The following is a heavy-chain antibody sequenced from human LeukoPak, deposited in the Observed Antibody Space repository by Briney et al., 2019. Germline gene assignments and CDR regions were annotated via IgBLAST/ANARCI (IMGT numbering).Heavy chain of an antibody. J-gene: IGHJ5*02. Sequence: SETLSLTCTVSGGSISSYYWSWIRQPPGKGLEWIGYVYYSGSTNYNPSLKSRVTISVDTSKSQFSLKLSSVTAADTAVYYCARIVVVPAAMSSGYNWFDPWGQGTLVTVSS. CDR3: ARIVVVPAAMSSGYNWFDP. D-gene: IGHD2-2*01. CDR2: VYYSGST. CDR1: GGSISSYY. V-gene: IGHV4-59*08.